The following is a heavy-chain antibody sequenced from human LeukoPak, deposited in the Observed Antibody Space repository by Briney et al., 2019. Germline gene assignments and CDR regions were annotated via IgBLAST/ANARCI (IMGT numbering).Heavy chain of an antibody. J-gene: IGHJ6*04. CDR3: AELGISMIGGV. CDR1: GLTFTTYS. D-gene: IGHD3-10*02. Sequence: GGSLRLSCAASGLTFTTYSMNWVRQAPGKGLEWVSYISSSGSTIYYADSVKGRFTISRDNAKNSLYLQMNSLRAEDTAVYYCAELGISMIGGVWGKGTTVTISS. CDR2: ISSSGSTI. V-gene: IGHV3-48*04.